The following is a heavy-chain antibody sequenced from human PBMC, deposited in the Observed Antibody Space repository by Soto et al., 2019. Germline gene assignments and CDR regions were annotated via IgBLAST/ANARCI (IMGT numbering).Heavy chain of an antibody. Sequence: QVQLVQSGAEVKKPGSSVKVSCKASGGTFSSYAISWVRQAPGQGLEWMGGIIPIFGTANYAQKFQGRVTITADEPTSTAYMELSSLGSEDPAVYYCARALETNGDYAYWGQGTLVTVSS. D-gene: IGHD1-1*01. J-gene: IGHJ4*02. V-gene: IGHV1-69*01. CDR1: GGTFSSYA. CDR2: IIPIFGTA. CDR3: ARALETNGDYAY.